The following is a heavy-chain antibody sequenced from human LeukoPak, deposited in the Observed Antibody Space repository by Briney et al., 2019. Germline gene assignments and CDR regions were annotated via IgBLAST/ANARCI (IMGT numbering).Heavy chain of an antibody. V-gene: IGHV3-23*01. CDR3: AKHLGQQLPHDY. J-gene: IGHJ4*02. CDR2: IDGTGNSP. Sequence: GGSLRLSCAASGFTFSSYSMSWVRQAPGKGLEWVSGIDGTGNSPSYADSVKGRFTISRDNSKNTLSLQMNSLRADDTAFYYCAKHLGQQLPHDYWGQGALVTVSS. D-gene: IGHD6-13*01. CDR1: GFTFSSYS.